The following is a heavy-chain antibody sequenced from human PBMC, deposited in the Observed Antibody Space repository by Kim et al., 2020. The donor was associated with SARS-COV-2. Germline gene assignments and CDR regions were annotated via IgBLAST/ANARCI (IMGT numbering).Heavy chain of an antibody. Sequence: SETLSLTCTVSGGSISSGGYYWSWIRQHPGKGLEWIGYLYYSGSTYYNPSLKSRVTISVDTSKNQFSLKLSSVTAADTAVYYCARGEPKGDAFDIWGQGTMVTVSS. CDR1: GGSISSGGYY. J-gene: IGHJ3*02. CDR3: ARGEPKGDAFDI. D-gene: IGHD1-26*01. V-gene: IGHV4-31*03. CDR2: LYYSGST.